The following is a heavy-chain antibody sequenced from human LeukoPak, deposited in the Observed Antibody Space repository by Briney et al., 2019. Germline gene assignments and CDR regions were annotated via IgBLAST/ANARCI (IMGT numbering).Heavy chain of an antibody. V-gene: IGHV1-24*01. J-gene: IGHJ5*02. Sequence: ASVKVSCKVSGYTLTELSMHWVRQAPGKGLEWMGGFDPEDGETIYAQKFQGRVTMTEDTSTDTAYMELSSLRSEDTAVYYCAKGCYYGSGTYYMDLDWFDPWGQGTLVTVSS. D-gene: IGHD3-10*01. CDR2: FDPEDGET. CDR3: AKGCYYGSGTYYMDLDWFDP. CDR1: GYTLTELS.